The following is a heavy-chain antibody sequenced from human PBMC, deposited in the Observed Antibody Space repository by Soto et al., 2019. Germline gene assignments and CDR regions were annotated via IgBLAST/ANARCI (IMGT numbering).Heavy chain of an antibody. CDR1: GGSISGSGCC. CDR2: IYYSGST. J-gene: IGHJ4*02. Sequence: SETQSVTWTVSGGSISGSGCCWISIRQTPGKGLEWIGYIYYSGSTNYNPSLKSRVTISVDTSKNLFSLKLSSVTAADTAVYYCARHPGVPAAMFVEYWGQGTLVTVSS. CDR3: ARHPGVPAAMFVEY. D-gene: IGHD2-2*01. V-gene: IGHV4-61*05.